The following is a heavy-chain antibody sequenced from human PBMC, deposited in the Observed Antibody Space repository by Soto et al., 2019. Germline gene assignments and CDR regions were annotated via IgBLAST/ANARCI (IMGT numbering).Heavy chain of an antibody. Sequence: QVQLVESGGGVVQPGRSLRLSCAASGFTFSSYGMHWVRQAPGKGLEWVAVISYDGSNKYYADSVKGRFTISRDNSKNTLYLQMNSLRAEDTAVYYCAKSSIEQLVRSNWFDPWGQGTLVTVPS. D-gene: IGHD6-13*01. CDR3: AKSSIEQLVRSNWFDP. CDR2: ISYDGSNK. V-gene: IGHV3-30*18. CDR1: GFTFSSYG. J-gene: IGHJ5*02.